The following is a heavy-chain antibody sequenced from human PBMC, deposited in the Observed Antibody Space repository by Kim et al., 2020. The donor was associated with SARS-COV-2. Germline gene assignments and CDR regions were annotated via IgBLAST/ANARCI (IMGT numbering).Heavy chain of an antibody. D-gene: IGHD3-10*01. Sequence: ADSVNGRFTISRDNARKSVSLEMSSLRADDTAVYYCARALWSGDHTYYCDYWGQGTLVTVSS. CDR3: ARALWSGDHTYYCDY. J-gene: IGHJ4*02. V-gene: IGHV3-11*06.